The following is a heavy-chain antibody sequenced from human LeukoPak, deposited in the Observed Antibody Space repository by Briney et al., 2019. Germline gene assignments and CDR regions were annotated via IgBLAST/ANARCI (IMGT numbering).Heavy chain of an antibody. V-gene: IGHV5-51*01. J-gene: IGHJ4*02. CDR3: ARSRGYCSDTSCYNANFDY. CDR2: IYPSDSDT. D-gene: IGHD2-2*02. CDR1: GYNFVNYW. Sequence: GESLKISCKTLGYNFVNYWIGWVRQKPGKGLEWMGIIYPSDSDTRYTPSFEGQVIISADKSLSTAYLQWSSLKASDIAMYYCARSRGYCSDTSCYNANFDYWGQGTLVTVS.